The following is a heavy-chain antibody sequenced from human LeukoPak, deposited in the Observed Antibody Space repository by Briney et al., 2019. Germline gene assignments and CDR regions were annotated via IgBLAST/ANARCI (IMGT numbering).Heavy chain of an antibody. CDR1: GYTFTSYA. V-gene: IGHV1-3*01. D-gene: IGHD3-10*01. CDR3: ARDEQITMVRGVIPSSGMDV. J-gene: IGHJ6*02. CDR2: TNAGNGNT. Sequence: ASVKVSCKASGYTFTSYAMHWVRQAPGQRLEWMGWTNAGNGNTKYSQKFQGRVTITRDTSASTAYMELSSLRSEDTAVYYCARDEQITMVRGVIPSSGMDVWGQGTTVTVSS.